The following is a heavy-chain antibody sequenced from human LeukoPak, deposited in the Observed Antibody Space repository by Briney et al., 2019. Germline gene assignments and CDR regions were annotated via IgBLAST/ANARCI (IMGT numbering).Heavy chain of an antibody. CDR1: GFTFSSYA. V-gene: IGHV3-23*01. CDR2: ISGSGGST. J-gene: IGHJ5*02. Sequence: GGSLRLSCAASGFTFSSYAMSWVRQAPGKGLEWVSAISGSGGSTYYADSVKGRFTISRDNSKNTLYLQMNSLRAEDTAVYYCAKGRGYNYGYHCFDPWGQGTLVTVSS. D-gene: IGHD5-18*01. CDR3: AKGRGYNYGYHCFDP.